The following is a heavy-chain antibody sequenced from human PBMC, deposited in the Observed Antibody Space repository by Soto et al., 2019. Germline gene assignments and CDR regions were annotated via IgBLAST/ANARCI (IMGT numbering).Heavy chain of an antibody. J-gene: IGHJ6*02. D-gene: IGHD3-3*01. Sequence: ASVKVSCKASGYTFTGYYMHWVRQAPGQGLELMGWINPNSGGTNYAQKFQGRVTMTRDTSISTAYMELSRLRSDDTAVYYCAREPERITIFGVVIPAYGMDVWGQGTTVTVSS. CDR3: AREPERITIFGVVIPAYGMDV. CDR2: INPNSGGT. CDR1: GYTFTGYY. V-gene: IGHV1-2*02.